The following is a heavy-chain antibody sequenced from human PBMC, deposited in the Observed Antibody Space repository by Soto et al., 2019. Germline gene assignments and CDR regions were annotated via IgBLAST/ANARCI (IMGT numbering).Heavy chain of an antibody. CDR3: ARDLGGPDY. V-gene: IGHV3-74*01. D-gene: IGHD3-16*01. J-gene: IGHJ4*02. CDR1: GFTLNNYW. Sequence: GGSLRLSCAASGFTLNNYWMHWVREAPGKGLAWVSRINNDGSSTAYADPVKGRFTISRDNAKNTLYLQMNSLRAEDTAIYYCARDLGGPDYWGQGTLVTVSS. CDR2: INNDGSST.